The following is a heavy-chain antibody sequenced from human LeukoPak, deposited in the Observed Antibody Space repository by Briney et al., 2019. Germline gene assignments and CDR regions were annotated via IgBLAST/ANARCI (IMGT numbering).Heavy chain of an antibody. J-gene: IGHJ4*02. CDR2: IWYDGTNK. CDR1: GFTFSGYG. V-gene: IGHV3-33*01. D-gene: IGHD1-26*01. CDR3: ARDLAGSGSYLVPFEFDH. Sequence: PGGSLRLSCAASGFTFSGYGMHWVRQAPGKGLEWVALIWYDGTNKYYADFVKGRFTISRDNSKNTLYLQMNSLRAEDTAVYYCARDLAGSGSYLVPFEFDHWGRGTLVTVSS.